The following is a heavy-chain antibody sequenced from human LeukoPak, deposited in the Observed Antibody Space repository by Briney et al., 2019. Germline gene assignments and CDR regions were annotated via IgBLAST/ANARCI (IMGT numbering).Heavy chain of an antibody. CDR1: GGSFSGYY. Sequence: SETLSLTCAVYGGSFSGYYWSWIRPPPGKGLEWSGEINHSGSTNYNPSLKSRVTISVDTSKNQFSLNLSSVTAADTAVYYCARDGQLTRNWFDPWGQGTLVIVSS. D-gene: IGHD6-13*01. CDR2: INHSGST. CDR3: ARDGQLTRNWFDP. V-gene: IGHV4-34*01. J-gene: IGHJ5*02.